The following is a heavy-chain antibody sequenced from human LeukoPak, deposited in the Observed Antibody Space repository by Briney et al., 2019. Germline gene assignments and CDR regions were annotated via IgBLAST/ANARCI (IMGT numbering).Heavy chain of an antibody. Sequence: GGSLRLSCAASGFTFSSYWMHWVRQAPGKGLVWVSRINSDGSSTSYADSVKGRFTISRDNAKNSLYLQMNSLRDEDTAVYYCARDAGYCSSTSCFNWFDPWGQGTLVTVSS. V-gene: IGHV3-74*01. D-gene: IGHD2-2*03. CDR1: GFTFSSYW. J-gene: IGHJ5*02. CDR2: INSDGSST. CDR3: ARDAGYCSSTSCFNWFDP.